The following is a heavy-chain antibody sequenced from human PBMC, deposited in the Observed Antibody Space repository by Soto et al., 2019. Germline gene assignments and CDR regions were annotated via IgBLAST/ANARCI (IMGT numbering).Heavy chain of an antibody. CDR1: GFTFSGSA. Sequence: GSLRLSCAASGFTFSGSAMHWVRQASGTGLEWVGRIRSKANSYATAYAASVKGRFTISRDDSKNTAYLQMNSLKTEDTAVYYCTSQTVVVTAIQGYWGQGTLVTVSS. V-gene: IGHV3-73*01. J-gene: IGHJ4*02. CDR3: TSQTVVVTAIQGY. D-gene: IGHD2-21*02. CDR2: IRSKANSYAT.